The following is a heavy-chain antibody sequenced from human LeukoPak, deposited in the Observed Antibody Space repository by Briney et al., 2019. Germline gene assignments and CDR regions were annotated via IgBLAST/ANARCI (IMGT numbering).Heavy chain of an antibody. D-gene: IGHD3-22*01. V-gene: IGHV3-53*05. CDR3: ARDHSDYYDSSGKEYFDY. CDR2: IYSGGST. Sequence: GGSLRLSCAASGFTVSSNYMSWVRQAPGKGLEWVSVIYSGGSTYYADSVKGRFTISRDNSKNTLYLQMNSLRAEDTAVYYCARDHSDYYDSSGKEYFDYWGQGTLVTVSS. J-gene: IGHJ4*02. CDR1: GFTVSSNY.